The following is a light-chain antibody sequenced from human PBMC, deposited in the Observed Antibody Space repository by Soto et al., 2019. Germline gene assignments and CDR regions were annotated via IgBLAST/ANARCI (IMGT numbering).Light chain of an antibody. CDR1: SSDVGGYNY. CDR3: SSYTSSSVV. CDR2: EVS. J-gene: IGLJ2*01. V-gene: IGLV2-14*01. Sequence: QSVLTQPASMSGSPGQSITISCTGTSSDVGGYNYVSWYQQHPGKAPKLMIYEVSNRPSGVSNRFSGSKSGNTASLTISGLQAEDEADYYCSSYTSSSVVFGGGTKLTVL.